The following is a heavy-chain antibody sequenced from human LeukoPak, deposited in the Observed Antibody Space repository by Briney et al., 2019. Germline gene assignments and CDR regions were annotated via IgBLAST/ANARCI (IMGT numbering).Heavy chain of an antibody. J-gene: IGHJ4*02. CDR3: ARARTWRGYCPDY. V-gene: IGHV4-39*07. Sequence: SETLSLTCTVSGGSISSSSYYWGWIRQPPGKGLEWIGSIYYSGSTYYNPSLKSRVTISVDTSKNQFSLKLSSVTAADTAVYYCARARTWRGYCPDYWGQGTLVTVS. CDR1: GGSISSSSYY. D-gene: IGHD2-15*01. CDR2: IYYSGST.